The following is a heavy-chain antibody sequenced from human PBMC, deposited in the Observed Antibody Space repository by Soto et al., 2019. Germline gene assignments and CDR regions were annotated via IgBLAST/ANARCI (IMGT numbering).Heavy chain of an antibody. V-gene: IGHV1-2*02. D-gene: IGHD3-3*01. J-gene: IGHJ6*02. Sequence: ASVNASCKASGYTFTVYYMRWVRRAPGQGLEVMGWINPNSGGTNYAQQFQGRVTMTRDTSISTAYMELSRLRSDDTAVYYCARDLQYYDFPNTYYYYYGMDVLGQGTSVTVSS. CDR3: ARDLQYYDFPNTYYYYYGMDV. CDR1: GYTFTVYY. CDR2: INPNSGGT.